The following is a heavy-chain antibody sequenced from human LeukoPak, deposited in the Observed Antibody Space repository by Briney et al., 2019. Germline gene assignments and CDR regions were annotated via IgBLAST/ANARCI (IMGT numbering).Heavy chain of an antibody. CDR3: AKGRHSGYDSFDY. V-gene: IGHV3-23*01. CDR1: GFTFSSYV. CDR2: ISGSGVST. J-gene: IGHJ4*02. Sequence: GGSLGLSCAASGFTFSSYVMSWVRQAPGKGLEWVSAISGSGVSTNYADSVKGRFTISRDNSKNTLYLLMNSLRAEDTAVYYCAKGRHSGYDSFDYWGQGTLVTVSS. D-gene: IGHD5-12*01.